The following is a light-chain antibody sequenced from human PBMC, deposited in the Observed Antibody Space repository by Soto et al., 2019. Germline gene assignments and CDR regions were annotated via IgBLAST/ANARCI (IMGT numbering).Light chain of an antibody. Sequence: DIQLTQSPSVLSASVGDTVTITCRASQALSNYLAWYQQKPGKAPDLLIYSASTLQSGVPSRFSGSGSETEFSLTIRALQPEDFETYYCQQLSRYPLTFGGGTTVDIK. CDR1: QALSNY. CDR3: QQLSRYPLT. J-gene: IGKJ4*01. V-gene: IGKV1-9*01. CDR2: SAS.